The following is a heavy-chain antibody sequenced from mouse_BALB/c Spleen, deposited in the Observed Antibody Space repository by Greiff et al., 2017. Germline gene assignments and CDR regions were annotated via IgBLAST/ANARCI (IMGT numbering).Heavy chain of an antibody. CDR1: GFAFSSYD. CDR3: ARQGYGNPAWFAY. V-gene: IGHV5-12-1*01. CDR2: ISSGGGST. J-gene: IGHJ3*01. D-gene: IGHD2-10*02. Sequence: EVQLVESGGGLVKPGGSLKLSCAASGFAFSSYDMSWVRQTPEKRLEWVAYISSGGGSTYYPDTVKGRFTISRDNAKNTLYLQMSSLKSEDTAMYYCARQGYGNPAWFAYWGQGTLVTVSA.